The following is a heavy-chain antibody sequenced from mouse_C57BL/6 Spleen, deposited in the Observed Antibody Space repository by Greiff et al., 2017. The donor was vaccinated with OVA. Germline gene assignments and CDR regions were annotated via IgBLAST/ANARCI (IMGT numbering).Heavy chain of an antibody. CDR3: ARNYGSSYGFAY. J-gene: IGHJ3*01. CDR2: INPNNGGT. V-gene: IGHV1-18*01. CDR1: GYTFTDYN. Sequence: EVQLVESGPELVKPGASVKIPCKASGYTFTDYNMDWVKQSHGKSLEWIGDINPNNGGTIYNQKFKGKATLTVDKSSSTAYMELRSLTSEDTAVYYCARNYGSSYGFAYWGQGTLVTVSA. D-gene: IGHD1-1*01.